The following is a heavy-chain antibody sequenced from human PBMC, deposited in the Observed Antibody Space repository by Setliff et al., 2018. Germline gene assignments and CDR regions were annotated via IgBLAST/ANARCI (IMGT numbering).Heavy chain of an antibody. J-gene: IGHJ6*03. Sequence: GASVKVSCKASGGTFSSYGISWVRQAPGQGLEWMGGTIPSFGSTNYAQKFQGRVTIITDESTTTAYMELSSLRSDDTAVYYCAREGVDSRSSTDYRYYMDVWGKGTTVTVSS. V-gene: IGHV1-69*05. CDR3: AREGVDSRSSTDYRYYMDV. D-gene: IGHD3-22*01. CDR1: GGTFSSYG. CDR2: TIPSFGST.